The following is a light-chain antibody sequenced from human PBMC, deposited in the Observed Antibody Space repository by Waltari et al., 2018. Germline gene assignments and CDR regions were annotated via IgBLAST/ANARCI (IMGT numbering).Light chain of an antibody. J-gene: IGLJ1*01. CDR1: SRDVGRYNC. Sequence: QSALTQPPSASGSPGQSVTISCTGTSRDVGRYNCVPWFQQHPGKAPKLMIYEVSKRPSGVPDRFSGSKSGNTASLTVSGLQAEDEADYYCSSYAASNNFVFGTGTKVTVL. V-gene: IGLV2-8*01. CDR2: EVS. CDR3: SSYAASNNFV.